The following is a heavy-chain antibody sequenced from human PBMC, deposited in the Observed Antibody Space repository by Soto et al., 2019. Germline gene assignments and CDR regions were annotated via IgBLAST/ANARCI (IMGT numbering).Heavy chain of an antibody. V-gene: IGHV3-48*01. CDR3: AFTYYDFWRGIHDVFDM. CDR2: ISSSSSTI. D-gene: IGHD3-3*01. CDR1: EFSFSSYS. Sequence: GGALIPSCPASEFSFSSYSMNWVRQAPGKGLEWDSYISSSSSTIYYADSVKGRFTISIDNSKNSLYLQMNSLRGEKMAVYYCAFTYYDFWRGIHDVFDMWGERLMVTVSS. J-gene: IGHJ3*02.